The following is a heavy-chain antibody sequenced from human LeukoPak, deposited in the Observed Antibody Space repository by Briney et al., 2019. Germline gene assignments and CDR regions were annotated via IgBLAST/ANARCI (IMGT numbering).Heavy chain of an antibody. CDR2: IYTSRST. Sequence: SETLSLTCIVSGYSISNYYWSWIRQPAGKGLEWIGRIYTSRSTTYNPSLKSRVTMSVDTSKNQFSLKLTAVTAADPAVYYCAREAAAGTFYFDYWGQGTLVTVSS. CDR1: GYSISNYY. V-gene: IGHV4-4*07. D-gene: IGHD6-13*01. J-gene: IGHJ4*02. CDR3: AREAAAGTFYFDY.